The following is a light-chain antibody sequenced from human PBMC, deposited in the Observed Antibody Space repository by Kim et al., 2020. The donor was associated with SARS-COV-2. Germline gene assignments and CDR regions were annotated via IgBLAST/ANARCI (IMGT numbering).Light chain of an antibody. J-gene: IGLJ2*01. V-gene: IGLV3-19*01. CDR3: NSRGSNDNVL. Sequence: VALGQTVRITCQGDSLRSYYATWYQQKPGQAPIVVIYGKNNRPSGIPDRFSGSSSGDTASLTITGTQAGDEADYYCNSRGSNDNVLFGVGTQLTVL. CDR1: SLRSYY. CDR2: GKN.